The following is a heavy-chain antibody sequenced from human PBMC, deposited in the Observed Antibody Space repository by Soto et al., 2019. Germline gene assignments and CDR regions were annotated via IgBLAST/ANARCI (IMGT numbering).Heavy chain of an antibody. V-gene: IGHV3-30-3*01. CDR1: GVTFSSYA. CDR2: ISYDGSNK. Sequence: QVQLVESGGGVVQPGRSLRLSCAASGVTFSSYAMHWVRQAPGKGLEWVAVISYDGSNKYYADSVKGRFTISRDNSKNPLYLQMNSLRAEDTAVYYCARDRYSSRYSMDIWGQGTTVTVSS. D-gene: IGHD6-13*01. CDR3: ARDRYSSRYSMDI. J-gene: IGHJ6*02.